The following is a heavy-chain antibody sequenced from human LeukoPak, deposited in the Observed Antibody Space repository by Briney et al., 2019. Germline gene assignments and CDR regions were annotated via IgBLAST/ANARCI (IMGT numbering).Heavy chain of an antibody. CDR3: ARESAYYDSSGYDY. D-gene: IGHD3-22*01. Sequence: PSETLSLTCTVSGGSISSYYWSWIRQPAGKGLEWIGRIYTSGSTNYNPSLKSRVTMSVDTSKNQFSLKLSSVTAADTAVYYCARESAYYDSSGYDYWGQGTLVTVSS. CDR2: IYTSGST. V-gene: IGHV4-4*07. CDR1: GGSISSYY. J-gene: IGHJ4*02.